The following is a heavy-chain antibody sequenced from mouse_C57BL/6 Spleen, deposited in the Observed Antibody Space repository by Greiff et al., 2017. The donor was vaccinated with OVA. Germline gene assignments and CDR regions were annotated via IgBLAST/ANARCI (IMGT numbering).Heavy chain of an antibody. Sequence: VKLMESGPGLVQPSQSLSITCTVSGFSLTSYGVHWVRQSPGKGLEWLGVIWRGGSTDYNAAFMSRLSITKDNSKSQVFFKMNSLQADDTAIYYCAKTPHYYGSSYGYFDVWGTGTTVTVSS. D-gene: IGHD1-1*01. CDR3: AKTPHYYGSSYGYFDV. CDR2: IWRGGST. J-gene: IGHJ1*03. CDR1: GFSLTSYG. V-gene: IGHV2-5*01.